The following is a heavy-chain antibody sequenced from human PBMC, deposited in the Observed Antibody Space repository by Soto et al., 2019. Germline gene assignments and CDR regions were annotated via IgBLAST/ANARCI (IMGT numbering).Heavy chain of an antibody. V-gene: IGHV1-8*01. CDR1: GSTFPSYD. J-gene: IGHJ3*02. CDR3: AREGQWELLSAFDI. D-gene: IGHD1-26*01. Sequence: ASVKGSCQASGSTFPSYDIKWVRQATGQGLEWMGWMKPNSGNTGYAQKFQGRVTMTRNTSISTAYMELSSLRAEDTALYYCAREGQWELLSAFDIWGQGTLVTVSS. CDR2: MKPNSGNT.